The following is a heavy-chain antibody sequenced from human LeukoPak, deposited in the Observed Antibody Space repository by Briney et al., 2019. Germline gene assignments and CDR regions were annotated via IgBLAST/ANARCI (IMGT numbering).Heavy chain of an antibody. D-gene: IGHD2-21*01. CDR2: INPNSGGT. CDR3: ARDTSLLGWFDP. J-gene: IGHJ5*02. CDR1: GYTFTDHY. Sequence: ASVKVSCKASGYTFTDHYMQWLRQAPGQGLEWMGWINPNSGGTVLAQKVQDRITMTRDTSISTVYMELRRLSSDGTAVYYCARDTSLLGWFDPWGQGTLVTVSS. V-gene: IGHV1-2*02.